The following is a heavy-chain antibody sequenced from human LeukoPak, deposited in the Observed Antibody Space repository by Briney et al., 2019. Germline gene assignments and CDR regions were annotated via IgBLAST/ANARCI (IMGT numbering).Heavy chain of an antibody. Sequence: ASVKVSCKASGYTFTSYYMHWVRQAPGQGLEWMGIINPSGGSTSYAQKFQGRVTMTRDMSTSTVYMELSSLRSEDTAVYYCAREVRGYSSSWITYYYYYYMDVWGKGTTVTVSS. CDR1: GYTFTSYY. CDR3: AREVRGYSSSWITYYYYYYMDV. V-gene: IGHV1-46*01. D-gene: IGHD6-13*01. J-gene: IGHJ6*03. CDR2: INPSGGST.